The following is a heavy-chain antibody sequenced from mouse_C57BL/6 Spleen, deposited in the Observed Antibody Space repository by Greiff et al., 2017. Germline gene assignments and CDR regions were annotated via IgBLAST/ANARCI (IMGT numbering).Heavy chain of an antibody. Sequence: QVQLQQSGAELVKPGASVKISCKASGYAFSSYWMNWVKQRPGKGLEWIGQIYPGDGDTNYNGKFKGKATLTADKTSSTAYMLLSRLTSEDSAVYFCGRLLRCRYWYFDVWGTGTTVTVSS. D-gene: IGHD1-1*01. CDR3: GRLLRCRYWYFDV. CDR2: IYPGDGDT. CDR1: GYAFSSYW. V-gene: IGHV1-80*01. J-gene: IGHJ1*03.